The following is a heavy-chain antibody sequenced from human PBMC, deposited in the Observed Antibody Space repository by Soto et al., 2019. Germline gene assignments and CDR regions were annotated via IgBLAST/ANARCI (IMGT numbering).Heavy chain of an antibody. D-gene: IGHD2-15*01. V-gene: IGHV3-33*01. CDR3: ARDGWIYCSGGSCYHSD. Sequence: GGSLRLSCAASGFTFSSYGMHWVRQAPGKGLEWVAVIWYDGSNKYYADSVKGRFTISRDNSKNTLYLQMNSLRAEDTAVDYCARDGWIYCSGGSCYHSDWGQGTLVTVSS. CDR2: IWYDGSNK. J-gene: IGHJ4*02. CDR1: GFTFSSYG.